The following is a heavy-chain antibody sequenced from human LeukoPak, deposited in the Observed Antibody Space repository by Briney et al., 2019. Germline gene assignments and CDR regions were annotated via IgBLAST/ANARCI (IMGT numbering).Heavy chain of an antibody. Sequence: SETLSLTCTVSGGSISSYYWSWIRQPAGKGLEWIGRIYTSGSTNYNPSLKSRVIMSVDTSKNQFSLKLSSVTAADTAVYYCARDLRQQLVRRAFDIWGQGTMVTVSS. CDR3: ARDLRQQLVRRAFDI. CDR1: GGSISSYY. J-gene: IGHJ3*02. V-gene: IGHV4-4*07. CDR2: IYTSGST. D-gene: IGHD6-13*01.